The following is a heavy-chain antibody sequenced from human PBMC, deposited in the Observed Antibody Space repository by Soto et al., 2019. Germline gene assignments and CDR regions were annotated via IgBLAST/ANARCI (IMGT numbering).Heavy chain of an antibody. CDR3: ARDQIFGVVRTHYYYAMDV. V-gene: IGHV4-4*02. D-gene: IGHD3-3*01. J-gene: IGHJ6*02. Sequence: QVQLQESGPGLVKPSETLSLTCAVSGDSISSSNWWSWVRQSPGKGLEWIGEIYHSGSTNYNPSLMSRVTISLDKSKNQFSLRLRSVTVADTAVYYCARDQIFGVVRTHYYYAMDVWGQGTTVTVSS. CDR1: GDSISSSNW. CDR2: IYHSGST.